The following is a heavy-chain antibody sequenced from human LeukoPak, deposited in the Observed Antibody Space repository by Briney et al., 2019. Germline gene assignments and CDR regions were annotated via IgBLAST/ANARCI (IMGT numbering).Heavy chain of an antibody. CDR2: INNNGDST. J-gene: IGHJ4*02. CDR1: GFTFSYYA. V-gene: IGHV3-64*01. D-gene: IGHD3-10*01. CDR3: AKGRIYGSGSPFDC. Sequence: GGSLRLSCAASGFTFSYYAMHWVRQAPGKGLEYVSAINNNGDSTYYANSVKGRFTISRDNSKNTLYLQMSSLRAEDMAVYYCAKGRIYGSGSPFDCWGQGTLVTVSS.